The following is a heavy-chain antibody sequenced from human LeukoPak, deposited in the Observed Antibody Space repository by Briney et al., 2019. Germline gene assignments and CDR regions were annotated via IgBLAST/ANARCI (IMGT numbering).Heavy chain of an antibody. Sequence: GGSLRLSCASSGFTFRSFGMHWVRQAPGKGLEWVAFISYDEINQYYADSVKGRFTISRDNAKNSLYLQMNSLRAEDTAVYYCARDRDNVAGTRGYFDYWGQGTLVTVSS. CDR2: ISYDEINQ. CDR3: ARDRDNVAGTRGYFDY. J-gene: IGHJ4*02. CDR1: GFTFRSFG. V-gene: IGHV3-33*08. D-gene: IGHD6-19*01.